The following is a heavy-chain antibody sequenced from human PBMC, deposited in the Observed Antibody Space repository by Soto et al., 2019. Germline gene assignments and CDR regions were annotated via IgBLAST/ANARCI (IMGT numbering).Heavy chain of an antibody. V-gene: IGHV4-61*01. CDR1: GGSVSSGSYY. D-gene: IGHD2-2*01. Sequence: PSETLSLTCTVSGGSVSSGSYYWSWIRQPPGRGLEWIGYIYYSGSTNYNPSLKSRVTISVDTSKNQFSLKLSSVTAADTAVYYCARGVVRYCSSTSCSYNWFDPWGQGTLVTVSS. J-gene: IGHJ5*02. CDR2: IYYSGST. CDR3: ARGVVRYCSSTSCSYNWFDP.